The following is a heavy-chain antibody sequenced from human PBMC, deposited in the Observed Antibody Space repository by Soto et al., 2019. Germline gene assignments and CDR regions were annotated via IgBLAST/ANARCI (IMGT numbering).Heavy chain of an antibody. CDR3: ARDWGYGDYIIRYYYYMDV. CDR2: ISAYNGNT. Sequence: VASVKVSCKASGYTFTSYGISWVRQAPGQGLEWMGWISAYNGNTNYAQKLQGRVTMTTDTSTSTAYMELRSLRSDDTAVYYCARDWGYGDYIIRYYYYMDVWGKGTTVTVSS. CDR1: GYTFTSYG. V-gene: IGHV1-18*01. J-gene: IGHJ6*03. D-gene: IGHD4-17*01.